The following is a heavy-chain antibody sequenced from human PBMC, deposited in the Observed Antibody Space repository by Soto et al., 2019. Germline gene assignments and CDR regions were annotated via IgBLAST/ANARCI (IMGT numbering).Heavy chain of an antibody. CDR1: GDTFTSSG. CDR2: ISTYNGNT. D-gene: IGHD6-19*01. V-gene: IGHV1-18*01. J-gene: IGHJ4*02. CDR3: ARTVAGYFDC. Sequence: ASVKVSCKASGDTFTSSGISWVRQAPGQGPEWMGWISTYNGNTNYAQNLQGRVNMTTDTSTSTAYMELRGLRSDDTAVYYCARTVAGYFDCWGQGTWVTVSS.